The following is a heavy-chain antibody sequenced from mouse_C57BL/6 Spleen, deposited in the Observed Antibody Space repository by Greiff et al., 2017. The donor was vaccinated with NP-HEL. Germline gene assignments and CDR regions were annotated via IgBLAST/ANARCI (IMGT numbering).Heavy chain of an antibody. CDR3: ARWWGG. CDR1: GYTFTSYW. D-gene: IGHD1-1*02. Sequence: VQLQQPGAELVKPGASVKLSCKASGYTFTSYWMQWVKQRPGQGLEWIGEIDPSDSYTNYNQKFKGKATLTVDTSSSTAYMQLSSLTSEDSAVYYCARWWGGWGQGTLVTVSA. J-gene: IGHJ3*02. V-gene: IGHV1-50*01. CDR2: IDPSDSYT.